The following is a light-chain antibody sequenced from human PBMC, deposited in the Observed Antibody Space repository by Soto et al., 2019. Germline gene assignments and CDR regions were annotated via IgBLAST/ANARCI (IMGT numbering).Light chain of an antibody. V-gene: IGKV3D-15*01. Sequence: YSPATLSLSPGERATLSCRPSNSVSSNSVCYQQNPGQAPRLLIYGASTRATGIPARFSGSGSGAEFTLTISSLQSEDFGVYYCQQYNNWPPITFGQGTRLEI. CDR2: GAS. CDR3: QQYNNWPPIT. CDR1: NSVSSN. J-gene: IGKJ5*01.